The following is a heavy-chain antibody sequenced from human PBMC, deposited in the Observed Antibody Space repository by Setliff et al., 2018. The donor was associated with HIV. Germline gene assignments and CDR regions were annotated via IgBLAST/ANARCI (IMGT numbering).Heavy chain of an antibody. J-gene: IGHJ6*03. CDR3: YYMDV. D-gene: IGHD3-10*01. V-gene: IGHV1-24*01. CDR2: FDPEDGET. CDR1: GYTLTELS. Sequence: ASVKVSCKISGYTLTELSIHWVRQAPGKGLEWMANFDPEDGETFYAQKFQGRLTMTEDTSTDTAVYYCARDESDSLYYMDYYYMDVWGKGTTVTVSS.